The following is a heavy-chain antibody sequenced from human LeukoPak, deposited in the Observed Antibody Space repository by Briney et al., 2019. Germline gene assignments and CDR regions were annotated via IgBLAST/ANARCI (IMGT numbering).Heavy chain of an antibody. CDR3: ASELSSGWPYDAFDI. Sequence: ASVKVSCKASGYTFTSYGISWVRQAPGQGLEWMGWISAYNGNTNYAQKLQGRVTMTTDTSTSTAYMELRSLRSDDTAVYYCASELSSGWPYDAFDIWGQGTMVTVSS. D-gene: IGHD6-19*01. J-gene: IGHJ3*02. CDR2: ISAYNGNT. V-gene: IGHV1-18*01. CDR1: GYTFTSYG.